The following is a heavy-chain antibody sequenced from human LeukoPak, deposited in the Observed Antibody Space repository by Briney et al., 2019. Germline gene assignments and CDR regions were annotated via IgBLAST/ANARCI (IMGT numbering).Heavy chain of an antibody. D-gene: IGHD5-12*01. Sequence: WIRQPPGKGLEWVAFIRKDGSKIYYGDSVKGRFTISRDNSKDTLYMQINSLRAEDTAVYYCAKDIQYSGYDFDYWGQGTLVTVSS. V-gene: IGHV3-30*02. CDR3: AKDIQYSGYDFDY. J-gene: IGHJ4*02. CDR2: IRKDGSKI.